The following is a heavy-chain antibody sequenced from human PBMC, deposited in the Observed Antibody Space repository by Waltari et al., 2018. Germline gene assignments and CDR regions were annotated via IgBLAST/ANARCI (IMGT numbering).Heavy chain of an antibody. Sequence: EVQLVETGGGLIQTGGSLRLSCAASGFPVTRPYLSWVRQPPGKGREWVSIIFSGTRTYYADSVKGRFTISRDNSKNTLYLQMNSLRAEDTAVYYCARDHIAAPENYRGQGTLVTVSS. J-gene: IGHJ4*02. D-gene: IGHD6-13*01. CDR2: IFSGTRT. CDR1: GFPVTRPY. V-gene: IGHV3-53*02. CDR3: ARDHIAAPENY.